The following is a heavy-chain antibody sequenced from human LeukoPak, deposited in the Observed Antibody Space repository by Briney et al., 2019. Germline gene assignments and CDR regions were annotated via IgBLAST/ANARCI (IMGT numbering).Heavy chain of an antibody. CDR1: GYTFTSYG. CDR2: ISAYNGNT. J-gene: IGHJ4*02. CDR3: ARDRRPCQLLYLDY. D-gene: IGHD2-2*01. V-gene: IGHV1-18*01. Sequence: ASVKVSCKASGYTFTSYGISWVRQAPGQGLEWMGWISAYNGNTNYAQKLQGRVTMTTDTSTSTAYMELRSLRSDDTAVYYCARDRRPCQLLYLDYWGQGTLVTVSS.